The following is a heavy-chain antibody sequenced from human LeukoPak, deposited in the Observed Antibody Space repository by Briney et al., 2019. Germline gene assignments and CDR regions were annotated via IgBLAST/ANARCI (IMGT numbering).Heavy chain of an antibody. CDR1: GGSISSYY. Sequence: PSETLSLTCTVSGGSISSYYWSWIRQPPGKGLEWIGYIYYSGSTNYNPSLKSRVTISVDTSKNQFSLKLSSVTAADTAVYYCARVARYCTNGVCPDYYFYYMDVWGKGTTVTVSS. J-gene: IGHJ6*03. CDR2: IYYSGST. D-gene: IGHD2-8*01. CDR3: ARVARYCTNGVCPDYYFYYMDV. V-gene: IGHV4-59*01.